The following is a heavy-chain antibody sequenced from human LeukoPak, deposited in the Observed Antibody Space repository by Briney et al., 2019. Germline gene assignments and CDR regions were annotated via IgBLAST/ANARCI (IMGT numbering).Heavy chain of an antibody. CDR3: ARDRSGAFDY. V-gene: IGHV3-64*02. CDR2: ISTKGGST. Sequence: GGSLRLSCAASGFIFSNYAMYWVRQAPGKGLESVAAISTKGGSTSYADSVKGRMTISRDDSKNTLSLQMGSLTTDDMGLYFCARDRSGAFDYWGQGTLVTVSS. J-gene: IGHJ4*02. CDR1: GFIFSNYA. D-gene: IGHD6-19*01.